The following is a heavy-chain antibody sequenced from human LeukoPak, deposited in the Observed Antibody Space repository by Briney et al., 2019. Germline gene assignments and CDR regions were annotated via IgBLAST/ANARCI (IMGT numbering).Heavy chain of an antibody. Sequence: ASVKVSCKASGYTFTGYYMHWVRQAPGQGLEWMGWINPNSGGTNYAQKFQGRVTMTRDTSISTAYMELSRLRSDDTAVYYCARDSSVIRYFDWLLSYDAFDIWGQGTVVTVSS. CDR3: ARDSSVIRYFDWLLSYDAFDI. D-gene: IGHD3-9*01. V-gene: IGHV1-2*02. CDR2: INPNSGGT. CDR1: GYTFTGYY. J-gene: IGHJ3*02.